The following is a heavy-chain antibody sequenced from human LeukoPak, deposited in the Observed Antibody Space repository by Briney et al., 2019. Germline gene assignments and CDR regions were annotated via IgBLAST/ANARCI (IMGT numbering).Heavy chain of an antibody. CDR2: IIPILGIA. CDR1: GGTFSSYA. J-gene: IGHJ5*02. V-gene: IGHV1-69*04. Sequence: SVKVSCKASGGTFSSYAISWVRQAPGQGLEWMGRIIPILGIANYAQKFQGRVSFTRNTSISTAYMELSSLRSEDTAVYYCARGGYCSSSSCYRYYNWFDPWGQGTLVTVSS. CDR3: ARGGYCSSSSCYRYYNWFDP. D-gene: IGHD2-2*01.